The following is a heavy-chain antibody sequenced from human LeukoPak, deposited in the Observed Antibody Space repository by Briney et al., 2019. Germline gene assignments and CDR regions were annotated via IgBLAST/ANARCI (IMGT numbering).Heavy chain of an antibody. CDR2: INNDGTII. CDR3: ARSPIVAADPNWFDP. Sequence: GSLSLSCAASGFTFSSYWMHWVRQAPGKGLVWVSRINNDGTIITYADSVKGRFTISRDNAKNTLYLQMNSLRAEDTAVYYCARSPIVAADPNWFDPWGQGNLVTVSS. V-gene: IGHV3-74*01. CDR1: GFTFSSYW. D-gene: IGHD6-13*01. J-gene: IGHJ5*02.